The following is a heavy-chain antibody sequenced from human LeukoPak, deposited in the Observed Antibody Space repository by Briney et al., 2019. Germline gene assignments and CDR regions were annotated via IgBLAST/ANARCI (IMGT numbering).Heavy chain of an antibody. D-gene: IGHD3-3*01. CDR1: GGTFSSYA. CDR3: ARYDGQYYYYYYGMDV. V-gene: IGHV1-69*13. J-gene: IGHJ6*02. CDR2: IIPIFGTA. Sequence: GASVKVSCKASGGTFSSYAISWVRQAPGQGLEWMGGIIPIFGTANYAQKFQGRVTITADESTSTAYMELSSLRSEDTAVYYCARYDGQYYYYYYGMDVWGQGTTVTVSS.